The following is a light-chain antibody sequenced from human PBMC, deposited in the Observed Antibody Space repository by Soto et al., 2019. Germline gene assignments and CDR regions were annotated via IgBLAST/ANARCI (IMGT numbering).Light chain of an antibody. CDR1: QSFHTNY. J-gene: IGKJ3*01. CDR3: HQYNSWPRGT. Sequence: EIVLTQSPGTLSLSPGERATLSCRASQSFHTNYLAWYQQRPGQAPRLLIYAASRRASGIPDRFSGSGSGTDFTLTISRLEPEDSAVYYCHQYNSWPRGTFGPGTKVEIK. CDR2: AAS. V-gene: IGKV3-20*01.